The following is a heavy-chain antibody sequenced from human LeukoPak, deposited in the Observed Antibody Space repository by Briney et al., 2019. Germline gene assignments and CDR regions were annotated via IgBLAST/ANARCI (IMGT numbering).Heavy chain of an antibody. J-gene: IGHJ4*02. Sequence: GGSLRLSCAASGFTFSSYWMHWVRQAPGKGLVWVSRINSDGSSTSYADRVKGRFTISRDNAKNTLYLQMNSLGAEDTAVYYCATVDGYAQRDWGQGTLVTVSS. CDR3: ATVDGYAQRD. CDR2: INSDGSST. V-gene: IGHV3-74*01. CDR1: GFTFSSYW. D-gene: IGHD5-24*01.